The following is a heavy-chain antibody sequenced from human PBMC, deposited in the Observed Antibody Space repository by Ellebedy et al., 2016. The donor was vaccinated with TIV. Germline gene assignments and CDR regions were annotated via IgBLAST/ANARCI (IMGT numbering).Heavy chain of an antibody. CDR1: GFTFSSYS. V-gene: IGHV3-21*01. CDR2: ISSSSSYI. J-gene: IGHJ4*02. Sequence: GESLKISCAASGFTFSSYSMNWVRQAPGKGLEWVSSISSSSSYIYYADSVKGRFTISRDNAKNSLYLQMNSLRAEDTAVYYCARDFSERPFDYWGQGTLVTVSS. D-gene: IGHD1-26*01. CDR3: ARDFSERPFDY.